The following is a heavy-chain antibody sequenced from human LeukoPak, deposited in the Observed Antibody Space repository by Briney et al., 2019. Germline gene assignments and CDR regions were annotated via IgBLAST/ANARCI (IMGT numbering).Heavy chain of an antibody. CDR1: GGSISSGSYY. D-gene: IGHD5-12*01. CDR3: ARDRVVATIDEIDYYYYYGMDV. V-gene: IGHV4-61*02. Sequence: PSETLSLTCTVSGGSISSGSYYWSWIRQPAGKGLEWIGRIYTSGSTNYNPSLKSRVTISVDTSKNQFSLKLSSVTAADTAVYYCARDRVVATIDEIDYYYYYGMDVWGKGTTVTVSS. J-gene: IGHJ6*04. CDR2: IYTSGST.